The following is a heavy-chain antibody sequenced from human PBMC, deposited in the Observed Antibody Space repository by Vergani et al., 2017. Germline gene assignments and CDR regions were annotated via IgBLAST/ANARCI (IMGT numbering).Heavy chain of an antibody. CDR2: IYTSGST. Sequence: QVQLQESGPGLVKPSQTLSLTCTVSGGSISSGSYYWSWIRQPAGKGLEWIGRIYTSGSTNYNPSLKSRVTISVDTSKNQFSLKLSSVTAADTAVYYCASSTVATPRGRYYYYYGMDVWGQGTTVTVSS. J-gene: IGHJ6*02. V-gene: IGHV4-61*02. CDR3: ASSTVATPRGRYYYYYGMDV. D-gene: IGHD4-23*01. CDR1: GGSISSGSYY.